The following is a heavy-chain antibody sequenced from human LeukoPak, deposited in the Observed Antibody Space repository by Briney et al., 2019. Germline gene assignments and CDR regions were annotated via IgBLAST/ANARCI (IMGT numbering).Heavy chain of an antibody. D-gene: IGHD4-23*01. Sequence: GGPLRLSCRTSGFNFGDYAMSWVRQAPGKGLEWVSYISSSSSTIYYADSVKGRFTISRDNAKNSLYLQMNSLRDEDTAVYYCARDLELVSSYGGNSEGFDYWGQGTLVTVSS. J-gene: IGHJ4*02. V-gene: IGHV3-48*02. CDR3: ARDLELVSSYGGNSEGFDY. CDR1: GFNFGDYA. CDR2: ISSSSSTI.